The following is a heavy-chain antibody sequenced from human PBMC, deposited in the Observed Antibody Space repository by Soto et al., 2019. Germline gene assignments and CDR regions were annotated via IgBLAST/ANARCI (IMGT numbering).Heavy chain of an antibody. J-gene: IGHJ6*02. D-gene: IGHD3-10*01. V-gene: IGHV4-34*01. Sequence: SETLSLTCAVYGGSFSGYYWSWIRQPPGKGLEWIGEINHSGSTNYNPSLKSRVTISVDTSKNQFSLKLSSVTAADTAVYYCASDSYYYGSGSGRTSPGMDVWGQGTTVTVSS. CDR1: GGSFSGYY. CDR3: ASDSYYYGSGSGRTSPGMDV. CDR2: INHSGST.